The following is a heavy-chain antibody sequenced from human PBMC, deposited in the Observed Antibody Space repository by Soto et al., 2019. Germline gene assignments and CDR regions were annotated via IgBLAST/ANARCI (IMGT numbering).Heavy chain of an antibody. CDR1: GFTFSSYA. CDR2: ISGSGGST. V-gene: IGHV3-23*01. J-gene: IGHJ6*02. CDR3: AKLSSWFYYYGMDV. Sequence: PGGSLRLSCAASGFTFSSYAMSWVRQAPGKGLEWVSAISGSGGSTYYADSVKGRFTISRDNSKNTLYLQMNSLRAEDTAVYYSAKLSSWFYYYGMDVWGQGTTVTVSS. D-gene: IGHD6-13*01.